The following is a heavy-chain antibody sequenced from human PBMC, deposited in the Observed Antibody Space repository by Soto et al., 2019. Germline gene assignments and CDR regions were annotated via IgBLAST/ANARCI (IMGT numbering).Heavy chain of an antibody. V-gene: IGHV3-23*01. Sequence: EVQLLESGGDLVEPGGSLRLSCVGSGFTFSSYRMNWVRQAPGKGLEWVSAISGTSDMTYYANSVTGRFTISRDNSKNTLYLQVSSLRVEDTAIYYCAKYRWGATTVTSINWGRGTLVTVSS. CDR1: GFTFSSYR. D-gene: IGHD4-4*01. CDR3: AKYRWGATTVTSIN. CDR2: ISGTSDMT. J-gene: IGHJ1*01.